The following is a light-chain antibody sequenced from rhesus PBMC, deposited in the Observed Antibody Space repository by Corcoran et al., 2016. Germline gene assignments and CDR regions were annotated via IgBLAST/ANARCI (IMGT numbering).Light chain of an antibody. CDR2: KAS. V-gene: IGKV1-74*01. CDR3: QHGYGTPPT. Sequence: DIQMTQSPSSLSASVGDRDTITCRASENVNNYLNWYQQKPGKAPKLLIYKASTLQSGVPSRFSGSGSGTDYTFTISSLQPDDVATTYCQHGYGTPPTFGQGTKVEIK. J-gene: IGKJ1*01. CDR1: ENVNNY.